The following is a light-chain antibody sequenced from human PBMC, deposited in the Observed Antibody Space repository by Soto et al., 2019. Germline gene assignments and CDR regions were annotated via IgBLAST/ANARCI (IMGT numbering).Light chain of an antibody. J-gene: IGKJ2*01. CDR2: AAS. CDR1: QNIRTY. V-gene: IGKV1-39*02. CDR3: QHYDHIPPYM. Sequence: DIQMTQSPRFLSASVGDRVTITCRASQNIRTYLTWYQQKPGKGPTVLIYAASTLQRGVPSRFSGSTTGTDFTLTITGLPPEDVATYYCQHYDHIPPYMFGQGTK.